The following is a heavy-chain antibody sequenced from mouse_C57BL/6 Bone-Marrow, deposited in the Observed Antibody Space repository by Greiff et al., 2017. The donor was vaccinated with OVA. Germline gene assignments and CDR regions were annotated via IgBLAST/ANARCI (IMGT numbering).Heavy chain of an antibody. J-gene: IGHJ2*01. V-gene: IGHV1-85*01. CDR3: ASQVPFDY. Sequence: LVESGPELVKPGASVKLSCKASGYTFTSYDINWVKQRPGQGLEWIGWIYPRDGSTKYNEKFKGKATLTVDTSSSTAYMELHSLTSEDSAVYFCASQVPFDYWGQGTTLTVSS. CDR2: IYPRDGST. CDR1: GYTFTSYD.